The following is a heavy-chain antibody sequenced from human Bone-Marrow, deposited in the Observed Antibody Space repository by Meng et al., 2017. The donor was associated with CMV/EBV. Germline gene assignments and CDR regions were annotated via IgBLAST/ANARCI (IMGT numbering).Heavy chain of an antibody. V-gene: IGHV3-23*01. CDR2: ISGSGGST. CDR1: GFTFSSYA. Sequence: GESLKISCAASGFTFSSYAMRWVRQAPGKGLEWVSAISGSGGSTYYADSVKGRFTISRDNSKNTLYLQMNNLRAEDTAVYYCAKRGLLGVNMRVVDSYYPVGYWGQGTLVTVSS. D-gene: IGHD3-22*01. J-gene: IGHJ4*02. CDR3: AKRGLLGVNMRVVDSYYPVGY.